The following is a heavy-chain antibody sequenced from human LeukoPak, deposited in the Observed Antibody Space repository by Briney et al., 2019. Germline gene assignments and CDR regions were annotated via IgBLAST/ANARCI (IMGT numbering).Heavy chain of an antibody. CDR2: IKQDGSEK. CDR3: ARDDEHSGMDV. J-gene: IGHJ6*02. Sequence: GGSLRLSCAASGFTFSSYWMSWGRQAPGEGLEWVANIKQDGSEKYYVDSVKGRFTISRDNAKNSLYLQMNSLRAEDTAVYYCARDDEHSGMDVWGQGTTVTVSS. V-gene: IGHV3-7*03. CDR1: GFTFSSYW.